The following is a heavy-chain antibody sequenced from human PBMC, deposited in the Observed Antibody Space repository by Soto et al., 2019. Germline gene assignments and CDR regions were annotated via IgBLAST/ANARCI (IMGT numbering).Heavy chain of an antibody. CDR3: AKEDPSGRYSLDY. J-gene: IGHJ4*02. D-gene: IGHD1-26*01. CDR2: ISYYGTNE. CDR1: GFTFSGYG. V-gene: IGHV3-30*18. Sequence: QVQLVESGGGVVQPGRSLRLSCEASGFTFSGYGMHWVRQAPGKGLEWVAVISYYGTNEYYEDSVKGRFTISRDNSKNILYLKMNSLRIEDTAVYFCAKEDPSGRYSLDYWGQGSQVTVSS.